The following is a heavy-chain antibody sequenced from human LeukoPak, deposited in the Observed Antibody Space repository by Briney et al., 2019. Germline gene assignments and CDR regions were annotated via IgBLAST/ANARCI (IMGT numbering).Heavy chain of an antibody. J-gene: IGHJ4*02. CDR3: ASLYQLLSYYFDY. Sequence: SETLSLTCTVSGGSISSSSYYWGWIRQPPGKGREWIGSSYYSGSTYYNPSLKRRVTISVDTSKNQFSLKLSSVTAADTAVYYCASLYQLLSYYFDYWGQGTLVTVSS. CDR1: GGSISSSSYY. V-gene: IGHV4-39*01. CDR2: SYYSGST. D-gene: IGHD2-2*01.